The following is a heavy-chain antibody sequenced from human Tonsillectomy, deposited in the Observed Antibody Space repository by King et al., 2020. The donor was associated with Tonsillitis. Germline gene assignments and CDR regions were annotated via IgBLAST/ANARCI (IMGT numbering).Heavy chain of an antibody. CDR3: ARIPGMIARPNFFDN. CDR1: GFAFSDYY. CDR2: ISNGGSTI. Sequence: VQLVESGGGLVKPGGSLRLSCAASGFAFSDYYMSWIRQAPGKGLEWVSYISNGGSTIYYADSVKGRFTISRDNAKNSLYLQMNSLRAEDTALYYWARIPGMIARPNFFDNWGQGTPFTVSS. D-gene: IGHD3-22*01. J-gene: IGHJ4*02. V-gene: IGHV3-11*01.